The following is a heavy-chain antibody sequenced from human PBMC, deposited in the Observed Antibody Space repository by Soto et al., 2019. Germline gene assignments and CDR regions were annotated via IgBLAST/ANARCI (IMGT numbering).Heavy chain of an antibody. CDR1: GGSISSSSYY. V-gene: IGHV4-39*01. J-gene: IGHJ5*02. D-gene: IGHD2-2*01. CDR2: IYYSGST. Sequence: PSETLSLTCTVSGGSISSSSYYWGWIRQPPGKGLEWIGSIYYSGSTYYNPSLKSRVTISVDTSKNQFSLKLSSVTAADTAVYYCARRGWGYCSSTSCPGGFDPWGQGTLVTVSS. CDR3: ARRGWGYCSSTSCPGGFDP.